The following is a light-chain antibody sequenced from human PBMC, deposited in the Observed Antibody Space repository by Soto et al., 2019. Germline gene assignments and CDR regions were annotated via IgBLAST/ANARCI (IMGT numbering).Light chain of an antibody. CDR3: AQRHWPWT. CDR2: DAS. V-gene: IGKV3-11*01. CDR1: QSVTDW. Sequence: EIVVTQSPATLSLSLGERATLSCRTSQSVTDWVAWYQHRPGQAPRLLIFDASNRAPDIPARFSGSGSGTDFPLTSSRVHAEVSAVYCCAQRHWPWTGGQGTKVEIK. J-gene: IGKJ1*01.